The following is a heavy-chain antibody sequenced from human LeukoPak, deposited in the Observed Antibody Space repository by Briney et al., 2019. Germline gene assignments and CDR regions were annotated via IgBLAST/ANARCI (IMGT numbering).Heavy chain of an antibody. D-gene: IGHD2/OR15-2a*01. V-gene: IGHV4-31*03. Sequence: SETLSLTCTASGGSISSGGYYWSWIRQHPGKGLEWIGCISYSGIAYYNPSLKSRVIVSVDTSRNQFSLDLSSVTAADTALYYCARVLYDYYFDFWGQGTLVTVSS. CDR1: GGSISSGGYY. CDR3: ARVLYDYYFDF. J-gene: IGHJ4*02. CDR2: ISYSGIA.